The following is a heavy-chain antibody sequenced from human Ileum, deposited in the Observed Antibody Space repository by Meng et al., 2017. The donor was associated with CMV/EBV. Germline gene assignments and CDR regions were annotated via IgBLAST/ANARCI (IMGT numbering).Heavy chain of an antibody. CDR3: VRDCRREHLFDY. J-gene: IGHJ4*02. D-gene: IGHD1/OR15-1a*01. V-gene: IGHV3-7*01. CDR1: GFTFSDYW. CDR2: INRDESEK. Sequence: GGSLRLSCAASGFTFSDYWMTWVRQAPGKGLEWVANINRDESEKNYVDSVRGRFTISRGNAKNSLYLQMNSLRAEDTAVYYCVRDCRREHLFDYWGQGTLVTVSS.